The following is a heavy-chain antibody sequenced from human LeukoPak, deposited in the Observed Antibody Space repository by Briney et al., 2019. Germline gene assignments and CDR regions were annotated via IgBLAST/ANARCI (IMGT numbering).Heavy chain of an antibody. CDR2: IYTSGST. D-gene: IGHD1-14*01. CDR1: GISINSNTYY. CDR3: ARDRPYPGIGAFDI. Sequence: PSETLSLTCSVSGISINSNTYYWVWIRQPAGKGLEWIGRIYTSGSTNYNPSLKSRVTMSVDMSKNQFSLKLSSVTAADTAVYYCARDRPYPGIGAFDIWGQGTMVTVSS. V-gene: IGHV4-61*02. J-gene: IGHJ3*02.